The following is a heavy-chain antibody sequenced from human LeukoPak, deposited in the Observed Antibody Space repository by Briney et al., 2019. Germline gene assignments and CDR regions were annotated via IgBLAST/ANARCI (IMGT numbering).Heavy chain of an antibody. Sequence: SETLSLTCAVSGYSISSGYYWGWIRQPPGKGLEWIGSIYHSGSTYYNPSLKSRVTISVDTSKNQFSLKLSSVTAADTAVYYCAREGDPRGDYWGQGTLVTVSS. CDR1: GYSISSGYY. J-gene: IGHJ4*02. CDR3: AREGDPRGDY. CDR2: IYHSGST. V-gene: IGHV4-38-2*02. D-gene: IGHD3-10*01.